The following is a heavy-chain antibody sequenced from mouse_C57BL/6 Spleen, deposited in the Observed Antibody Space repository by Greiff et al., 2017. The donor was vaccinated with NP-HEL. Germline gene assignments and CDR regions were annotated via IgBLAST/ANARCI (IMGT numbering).Heavy chain of an antibody. D-gene: IGHD2-12*01. CDR3: TSSTIVTTRYYAMDY. Sequence: QVQLQQSGAELVRPGASVTLSCKASGYTFTDYEMHWVKQTPVHGLEWIGAIDPETGGTAYNQKFKGKAILTADKSSSTAYMELRSLTSEDSAVYYCTSSTIVTTRYYAMDYWGQGTSVTVSS. CDR2: IDPETGGT. V-gene: IGHV1-15*01. J-gene: IGHJ4*01. CDR1: GYTFTDYE.